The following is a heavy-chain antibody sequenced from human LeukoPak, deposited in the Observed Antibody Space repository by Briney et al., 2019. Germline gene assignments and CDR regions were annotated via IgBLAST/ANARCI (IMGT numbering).Heavy chain of an antibody. CDR1: GYTFTGYY. D-gene: IGHD5-12*01. V-gene: IGHV1-2*02. Sequence: GASVKVSCKASGYTFTGYYMHWVRQATGQGLEWMGWINPNSGGTNYAQKFQGRVTMTRDTSISTAYMELSRLRSDDTAVYYCARDRGYSGYDFDYWGQGTLVTVSS. CDR3: ARDRGYSGYDFDY. J-gene: IGHJ4*02. CDR2: INPNSGGT.